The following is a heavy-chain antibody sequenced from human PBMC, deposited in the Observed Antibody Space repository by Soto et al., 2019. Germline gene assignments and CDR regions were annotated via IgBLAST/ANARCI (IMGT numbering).Heavy chain of an antibody. CDR2: MNHSGRT. Sequence: QLQLQQWGAGLLKPSETLSLTCAVYGGSFSTYYWSWVRQPPGKGLEWIGEMNHSGRTRYDPYLKGRGTISIDTSMTQFFSCLGSVAAADTAIYYCARGGTSWNIDHWGQGTLVTVSS. CDR3: ARGGTSWNIDH. V-gene: IGHV4-34*01. J-gene: IGHJ4*02. D-gene: IGHD2-2*01. CDR1: GGSFSTYY.